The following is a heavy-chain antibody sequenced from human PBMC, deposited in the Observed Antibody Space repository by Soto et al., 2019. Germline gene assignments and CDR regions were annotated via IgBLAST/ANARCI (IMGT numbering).Heavy chain of an antibody. CDR1: GGTFSSYA. D-gene: IGHD3-3*01. J-gene: IGHJ5*02. CDR3: ATSYDSGFDP. CDR2: IIPIFGNT. Sequence: SSVKVSCKASGGTFSSYAISWVRQAPGQGLEWMGGIIPIFGNTNYAQNFQDRVTMTADTSSSTAYMELRGLRSDDTAIYYCATSYDSGFDPWGQGTLVTVSS. V-gene: IGHV1-69*06.